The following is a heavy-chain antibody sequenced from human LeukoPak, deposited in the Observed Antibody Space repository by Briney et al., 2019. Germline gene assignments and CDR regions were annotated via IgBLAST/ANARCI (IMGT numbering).Heavy chain of an antibody. CDR2: ISYDGSNK. Sequence: GGSLRLSCAASGFTFSSYGMHWVRQAPGKVLEWVAVISYDGSNKYYADSVKGRFTISRDNSKNTLYLQMNSLRAEDTAVYYCAKGKAEDYYFDYWGQGTLVTVSP. V-gene: IGHV3-30*18. CDR1: GFTFSSYG. J-gene: IGHJ4*02. CDR3: AKGKAEDYYFDY.